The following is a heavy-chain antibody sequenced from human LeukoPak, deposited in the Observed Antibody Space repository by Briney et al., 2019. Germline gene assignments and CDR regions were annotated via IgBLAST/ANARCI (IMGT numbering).Heavy chain of an antibody. V-gene: IGHV4-38-2*01. Sequence: PSETLSLTCAVSGYSISSGYYWGWIRQPPGKGLEWLRSIYHSGSTYYNPSLKSRVTISVDTSKNQFSLKLSSVTAADTAVYYCARAASSGGDYFDYWGQGTLVTVSS. CDR3: ARAASSGGDYFDY. J-gene: IGHJ4*02. D-gene: IGHD1-1*01. CDR1: GYSISSGYY. CDR2: IYHSGST.